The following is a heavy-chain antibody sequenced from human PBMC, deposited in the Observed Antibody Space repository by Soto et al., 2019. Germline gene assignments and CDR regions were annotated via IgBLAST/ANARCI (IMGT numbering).Heavy chain of an antibody. CDR1: GGTFSSYA. Sequence: QVQLVQSGAEVKKPGSSVKVSCKASGGTFSSYAISWVRQAPGQGLEWMGGIIPIFGTANYAQKFQGRVTITADESTRTAYMERSSRRSEDTAVYYCARTLITFGGGTKEGMDVWGPGTTVPVSS. CDR3: ARTLITFGGGTKEGMDV. D-gene: IGHD3-16*01. CDR2: IIPIFGTA. J-gene: IGHJ6*02. V-gene: IGHV1-69*12.